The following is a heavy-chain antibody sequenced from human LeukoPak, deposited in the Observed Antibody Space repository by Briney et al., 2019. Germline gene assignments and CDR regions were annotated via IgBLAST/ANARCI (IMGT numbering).Heavy chain of an antibody. CDR2: MNPNSGNT. Sequence: ASVKVSCKASGYTFTSYDINWVRQATGQGLEWMGWMNPNSGNTGYAQKFQGRVTITRNTSISTANMELSSLRSEDTAVYYCARGTPMVRGVIIRLRWVYFDYWGQGTLVTVSS. V-gene: IGHV1-8*03. D-gene: IGHD3-10*01. J-gene: IGHJ4*02. CDR1: GYTFTSYD. CDR3: ARGTPMVRGVIIRLRWVYFDY.